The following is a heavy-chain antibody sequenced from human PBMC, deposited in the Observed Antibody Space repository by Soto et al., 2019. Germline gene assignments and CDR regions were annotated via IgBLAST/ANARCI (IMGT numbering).Heavy chain of an antibody. J-gene: IGHJ4*02. CDR3: ARGYSGEDY. Sequence: EVQLVESGGGLVQPGGSLRLSCAASGFTISTYWMSWVRQAPGKGLEWVASMNEDGSEIYYVDSVKGRFTISRENAKNSLYLQMNSLRVEDTAVYYCARGYSGEDYWGQGTLVTVSS. D-gene: IGHD6-25*01. V-gene: IGHV3-7*01. CDR1: GFTISTYW. CDR2: MNEDGSEI.